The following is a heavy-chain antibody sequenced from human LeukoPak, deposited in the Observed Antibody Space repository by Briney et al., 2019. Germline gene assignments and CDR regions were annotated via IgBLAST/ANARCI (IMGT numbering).Heavy chain of an antibody. CDR3: AKEVLRGFGEIDY. J-gene: IGHJ4*02. CDR1: GFTFSSYA. V-gene: IGHV3-30*18. Sequence: GGSLRLSCAASGFTFSSYAMSWVRQAPGKGLEWVAVISYDGSRKYYADSVKGRFTISRDNSKNTLYLQMSSLRAEDTAVYYCAKEVLRGFGEIDYWGQGTLVTVSA. CDR2: ISYDGSRK. D-gene: IGHD3-10*01.